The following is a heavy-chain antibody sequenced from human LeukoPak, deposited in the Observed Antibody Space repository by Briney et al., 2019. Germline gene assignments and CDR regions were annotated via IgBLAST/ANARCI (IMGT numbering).Heavy chain of an antibody. J-gene: IGHJ4*02. D-gene: IGHD2-21*02. CDR1: GCRFTSYW. Sequence: WESLEISCKGSGCRFTSYWIGWVRQMPGKGLGWVGIIFSGDSDTRYSPSFQGQVTISADKSISTAYLQWSSLKASDTAMYYCARRSLYCGGDCYWVYFDYWGQGTLVTVSS. CDR3: ARRSLYCGGDCYWVYFDY. CDR2: IFSGDSDT. V-gene: IGHV5-51*01.